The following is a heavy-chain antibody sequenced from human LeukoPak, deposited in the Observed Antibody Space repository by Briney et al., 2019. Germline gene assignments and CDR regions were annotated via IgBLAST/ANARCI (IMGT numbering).Heavy chain of an antibody. Sequence: PSETLSLTCTVSGGSISSSSYYWGWIRQPPGKGLEWIGSIYYSGSTYYNPSLKSRVTISVDTSKNQFSLKLSSVTAADTAVYYCARGGDSSSWSYYFDYWGQGTLVTVSS. V-gene: IGHV4-39*07. J-gene: IGHJ4*02. CDR3: ARGGDSSSWSYYFDY. D-gene: IGHD6-13*01. CDR1: GGSISSSSYY. CDR2: IYYSGST.